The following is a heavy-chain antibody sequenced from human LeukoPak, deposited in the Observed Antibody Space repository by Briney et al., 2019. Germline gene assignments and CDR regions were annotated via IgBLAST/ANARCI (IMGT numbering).Heavy chain of an antibody. J-gene: IGHJ4*02. CDR2: VIPIFGTA. CDR1: GGTFSSYA. D-gene: IGHD3-22*01. V-gene: IGHV1-69*13. Sequence: SVKVSCKASGGTFSSYAISWVRQAPGQGLEWMGGVIPIFGTANYAQKFQGRVTITADESTSTAYMELSSLRSEDTAVYYCARSEVSAEDYYDSSGYYDVFDYWGQGTLVTVSS. CDR3: ARSEVSAEDYYDSSGYYDVFDY.